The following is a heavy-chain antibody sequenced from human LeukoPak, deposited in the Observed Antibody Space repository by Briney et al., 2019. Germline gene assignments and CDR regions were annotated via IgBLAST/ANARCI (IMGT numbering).Heavy chain of an antibody. CDR1: GGSINSYY. CDR3: ARDTSGYRRGSFDY. Sequence: SETLSLTCTVPGGSINSYYWSWIRQTPGKGLEWIGYIYYSGSTNYNPSRKSRVTISLDTSNNQFSLKLSSVTAADTAVYYCARDTSGYRRGSFDYWGQGTLVTVSS. D-gene: IGHD3-22*01. V-gene: IGHV4-59*01. J-gene: IGHJ4*02. CDR2: IYYSGST.